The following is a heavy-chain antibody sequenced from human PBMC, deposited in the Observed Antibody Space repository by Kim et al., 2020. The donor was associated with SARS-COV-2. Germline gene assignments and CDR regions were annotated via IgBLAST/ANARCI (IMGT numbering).Heavy chain of an antibody. J-gene: IGHJ6*02. V-gene: IGHV3-66*01. CDR2: IYSGGST. CDR1: GFTVSSNY. Sequence: GGSLRLSCAASGFTVSSNYMSWVRQAPGKGLEWVSVIYSGGSTYYADSVKGRFTISRDNSKNTLYLQMNSLRAEDTAVYYCAGKQLREIRGLYYYGMDVWGQGTTVTVSS. CDR3: AGKQLREIRGLYYYGMDV. D-gene: IGHD6-6*01.